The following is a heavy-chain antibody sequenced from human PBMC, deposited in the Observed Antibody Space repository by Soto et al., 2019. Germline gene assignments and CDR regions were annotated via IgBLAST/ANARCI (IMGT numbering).Heavy chain of an antibody. V-gene: IGHV3-23*01. J-gene: IGHJ4*02. Sequence: EVQLLESGGGLVQPGGSLRLSCAASGFTCNNYAMTWVRQAPGKGLEWVSAISGGGDTTSYADSGKGRFTVSRDGSKNTLYLQMSSLRDEDTALYYCAKGRGGSGSLTPRVDFWGQGTLVTVSS. CDR3: AKGRGGSGSLTPRVDF. CDR2: ISGGGDTT. CDR1: GFTCNNYA. D-gene: IGHD3-10*01.